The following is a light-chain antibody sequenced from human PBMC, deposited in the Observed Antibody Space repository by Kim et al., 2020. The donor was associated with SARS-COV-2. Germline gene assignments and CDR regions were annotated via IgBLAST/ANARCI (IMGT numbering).Light chain of an antibody. CDR1: QSVSNQ. CDR2: GAS. J-gene: IGKJ4*01. Sequence: VSPGERATLSCRASQSVSNQLAWYQQKPGQAPRLLIHGASTRATGIPARFSGSGSGTEFTLTISSLQSEDFAVYYCQQYDNWPPLTFGGGTKLEI. V-gene: IGKV3-15*01. CDR3: QQYDNWPPLT.